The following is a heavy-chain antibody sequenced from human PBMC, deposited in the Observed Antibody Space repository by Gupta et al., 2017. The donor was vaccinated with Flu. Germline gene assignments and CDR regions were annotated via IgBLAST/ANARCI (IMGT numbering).Heavy chain of an antibody. J-gene: IGHJ4*02. V-gene: IGHV4-59*02. CDR3: ARGFFDSRGYSAPFDF. Sequence: QVQLQESGPRLVKPSETLSLTCTVSGGSVSPYYWDWIRQSPGKELEWIGYIYYNGNHKYKSSLASRVTMSVDTSKNQVSLKLSSVTVADTAGYYCARGFFDSRGYSAPFDFWGRGTLVTVSS. D-gene: IGHD3-22*01. CDR1: GGSVSPYY. CDR2: IYYNGNH.